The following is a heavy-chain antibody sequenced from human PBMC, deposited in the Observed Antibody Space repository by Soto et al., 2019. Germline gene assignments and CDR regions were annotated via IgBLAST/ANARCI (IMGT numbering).Heavy chain of an antibody. V-gene: IGHV4-59*01. CDR1: GGSISSYY. CDR3: ARSRPFGGVIVYYFDY. Sequence: QVQLQESGPGLVKPSETLSLTCTVSGGSISSYYWSWIRQPPGKGLEWIGYIYYSGSTNYNPSLKSRVTISVDTSKNQFSLKLSSVTAADTAVYYCARSRPFGGVIVYYFDYWGQGTLVTVSS. D-gene: IGHD3-16*02. J-gene: IGHJ4*02. CDR2: IYYSGST.